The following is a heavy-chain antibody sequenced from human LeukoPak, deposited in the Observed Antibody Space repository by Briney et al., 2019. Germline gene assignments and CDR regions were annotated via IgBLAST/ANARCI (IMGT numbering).Heavy chain of an antibody. CDR2: INHSGST. CDR3: ARRAAALDY. Sequence: PSETLSLTCAVYGGSFSGYYWSWIRQPPGKGLEWTGEINHSGSTNYNPSLKSRVTISVDTSKNQFSLKLSSVTAADTAVYYCARRAAALDYWGQGTLVSVSS. CDR1: GGSFSGYY. J-gene: IGHJ4*02. V-gene: IGHV4-34*01. D-gene: IGHD6-13*01.